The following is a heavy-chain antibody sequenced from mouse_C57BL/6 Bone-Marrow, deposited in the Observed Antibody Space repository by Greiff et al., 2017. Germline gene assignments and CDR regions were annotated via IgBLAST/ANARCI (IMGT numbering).Heavy chain of an antibody. CDR1: GYTFTSYW. Sequence: QVQLQQPGAELVRPGTSVKLSCKASGYTFTSYWMHWVKQRPGQGLEWIGVIDPADSYTNYNQKFKGKATLTVDTSSSTAYMQLSSLTSYDSAVYYCASTGFAYWGQGTLVTVSA. D-gene: IGHD4-1*02. J-gene: IGHJ3*01. CDR2: IDPADSYT. V-gene: IGHV1-59*01. CDR3: ASTGFAY.